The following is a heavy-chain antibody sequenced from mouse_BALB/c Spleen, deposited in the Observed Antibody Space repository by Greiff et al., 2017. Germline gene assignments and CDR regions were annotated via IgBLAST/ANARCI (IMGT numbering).Heavy chain of an antibody. D-gene: IGHD3-3*01. CDR3: ARGDAGYFDY. CDR1: GYTFTSYW. V-gene: IGHV1S81*02. Sequence: QVQLQQPGAELVKPGASVTLSCKASGYTFTSYWMHWVKQRPGQGLEWIGEINPSNGRTNYNEKFKSKATLTVDKSSSTAYMQLSSLTSENSAVYYCARGDAGYFDYWGQGTTLTVSS. J-gene: IGHJ2*01. CDR2: INPSNGRT.